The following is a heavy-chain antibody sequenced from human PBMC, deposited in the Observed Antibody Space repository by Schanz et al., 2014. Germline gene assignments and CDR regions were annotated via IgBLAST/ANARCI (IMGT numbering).Heavy chain of an antibody. Sequence: EVQLVASGGGLVQPGGSLRLSCASSGFSFTTYAMSWVRQAPGKGLEWVSSISSGGGSTYYADSVKGRFTMSRDNAKNSVFLQMNSLRAEDTAVYYCVRDSFFAFDYWGQGTLVTVSS. CDR2: ISSGGGST. CDR3: VRDSFFAFDY. V-gene: IGHV3-23*04. J-gene: IGHJ4*02. CDR1: GFSFTTYA. D-gene: IGHD3-3*01.